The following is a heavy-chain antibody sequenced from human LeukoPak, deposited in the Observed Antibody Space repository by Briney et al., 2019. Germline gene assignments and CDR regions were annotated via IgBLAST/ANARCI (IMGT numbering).Heavy chain of an antibody. V-gene: IGHV4-59*01. Sequence: TSETLCLTCTVSGGSISSYYWSWIRQPPGKGLEWIGYIYYSGSTNYNPSLKSRVTISADTSKNQFSLKLSSVTAADTAVYYCAAYCGGDCRTDDAFDIWGQGTMVTVSS. D-gene: IGHD2-21*02. J-gene: IGHJ3*02. CDR2: IYYSGST. CDR1: GGSISSYY. CDR3: AAYCGGDCRTDDAFDI.